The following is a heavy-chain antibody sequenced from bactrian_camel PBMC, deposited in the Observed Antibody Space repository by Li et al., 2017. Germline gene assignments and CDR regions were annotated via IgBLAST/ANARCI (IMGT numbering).Heavy chain of an antibody. Sequence: HVQLVESGGGSAQEGGSLRMSCVDSGAIDGRTCLGWFRQAPGKEREGVAFVYFGGGSTYYADSVKGRFTISQDNAKNTVYLQMNSLKPEDTAMYYCAARGPYCYTKLSVADFTYWGQGTQVTVS. D-gene: IGHD2*01. CDR1: GAIDGRTC. CDR2: VYFGGGST. J-gene: IGHJ6*01. CDR3: AARGPYCYTKLSVADFTY. V-gene: IGHV3S68*01.